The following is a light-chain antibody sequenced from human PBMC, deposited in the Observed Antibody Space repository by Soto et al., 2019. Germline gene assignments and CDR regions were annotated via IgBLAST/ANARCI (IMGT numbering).Light chain of an antibody. J-gene: IGKJ3*01. CDR2: GAS. CDR1: QSVSSNY. V-gene: IGKV3-20*01. CDR3: QQYSTSPFT. Sequence: EIVLTQSPGILSLSPGERGTLSWRASQSVSSNYLTWYQQKPGQAPRLLIYGASSRATGIPDRFSGSGSGTDFTLTISRLEPEDFAVYYCQQYSTSPFTFGPGTKVDIK.